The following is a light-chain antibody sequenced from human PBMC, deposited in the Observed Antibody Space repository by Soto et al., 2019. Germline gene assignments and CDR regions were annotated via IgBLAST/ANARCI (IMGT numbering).Light chain of an antibody. CDR2: SND. Sequence: QSALTQPPSASGTPGQRVTISCSGSSSNIGSNYVYWYQQFPGTAHKLLIYSNDQRPSGVPDRFSGSKSGTSASLAISGLRSEDEADYYCAAWDDSLGGQGVFGTGTKVTVL. V-gene: IGLV1-47*02. J-gene: IGLJ1*01. CDR1: SSNIGSNY. CDR3: AAWDDSLGGQGV.